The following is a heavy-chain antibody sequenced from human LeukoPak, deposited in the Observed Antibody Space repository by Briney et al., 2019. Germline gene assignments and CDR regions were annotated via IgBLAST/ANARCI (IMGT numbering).Heavy chain of an antibody. Sequence: PGGSLRLSCAASGFTFSSYAMGWVRQAPGKGLEWVSIISDNGVYAYYADSVKGRFTISRDNSKDTLYLQMNSLRAEDTAVYYCSKRDIVAGVVERWGQGALVTVSS. D-gene: IGHD5-12*01. CDR2: ISDNGVYA. V-gene: IGHV3-23*01. CDR1: GFTFSSYA. J-gene: IGHJ4*02. CDR3: SKRDIVAGVVER.